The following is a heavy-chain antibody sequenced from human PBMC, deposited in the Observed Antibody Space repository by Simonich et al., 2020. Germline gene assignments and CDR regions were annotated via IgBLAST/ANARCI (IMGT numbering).Heavy chain of an antibody. V-gene: IGHV1-2*02. CDR3: ARGPRWTGDDAFDI. CDR1: GYTFTGYY. CDR2: NNPKSGRT. J-gene: IGHJ3*02. D-gene: IGHD7-27*01. Sequence: QVQLVQSGAEVKKPGASVKVSCKASGYTFTGYYMHWVRQAPGKGLEWMRRNNPKSGRTNYAQKFQGRVHMTREQSISTAYMELSRLRSDDTAVYYCARGPRWTGDDAFDIWGQGTMVTVSS.